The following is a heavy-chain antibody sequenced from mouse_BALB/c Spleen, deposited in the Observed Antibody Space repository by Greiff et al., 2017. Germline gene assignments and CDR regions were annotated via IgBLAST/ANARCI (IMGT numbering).Heavy chain of an antibody. CDR2: IYPGSGNT. CDR1: GYTFTDYY. V-gene: IGHV1-77*01. J-gene: IGHJ2*01. D-gene: IGHD4-1*01. CDR3: ARNLPLGRDY. Sequence: VQLQQSGAELARPGASVKLSCKASGYTFTDYYINWVKQRTGQGLEWIGEIYPGSGNTYYNEKFKGKATLTADKSSSTAYMQLSSLTSEDSAVYFCARNLPLGRDYWGQGTTLTVSS.